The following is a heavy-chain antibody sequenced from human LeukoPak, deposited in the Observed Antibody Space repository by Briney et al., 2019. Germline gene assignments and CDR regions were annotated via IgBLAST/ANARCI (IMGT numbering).Heavy chain of an antibody. Sequence: SETLSLTCSVSGGAISSFYWIWIRQTPGKGLEWIGCIQYSGSTEYNPSLESRVTISVDTSKNQFSLKLTSVTAADTAVYYCARGCGYNSEYWGQGTLVTVSP. J-gene: IGHJ4*02. D-gene: IGHD5-24*01. CDR3: ARGCGYNSEY. CDR1: GGAISSFY. CDR2: IQYSGST. V-gene: IGHV4-59*13.